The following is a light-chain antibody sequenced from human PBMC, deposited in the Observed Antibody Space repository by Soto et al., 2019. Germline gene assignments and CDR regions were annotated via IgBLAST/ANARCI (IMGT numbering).Light chain of an antibody. Sequence: QSALTQPASVSESPGQSITISCIGTSNDVGSYNFVSWYQKHPNTAPRLIIYDVSNRPSGVSNRFSGSKSDNTASLTISGLQAEDEADYYCSSYTRSSTVLFGGWTKVTVL. CDR3: SSYTRSSTVL. CDR1: SNDVGSYNF. V-gene: IGLV2-14*03. J-gene: IGLJ2*01. CDR2: DVS.